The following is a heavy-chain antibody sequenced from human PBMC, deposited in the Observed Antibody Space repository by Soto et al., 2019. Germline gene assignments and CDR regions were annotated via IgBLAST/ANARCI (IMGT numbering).Heavy chain of an antibody. Sequence: QLQLVQSGAEVKKPGSSVKVSCKASGGTFSNFAINWVRQAPGQGLEWMGGIIPVFGKAKYAQKFQGRVQFTADESTSTAYMEVNSLTSEDTAVYYCARGLLGFGSPYYFDYWGQGTLVTVSS. CDR1: GGTFSNFA. CDR3: ARGLLGFGSPYYFDY. V-gene: IGHV1-69*01. J-gene: IGHJ4*02. D-gene: IGHD2-15*01. CDR2: IIPVFGKA.